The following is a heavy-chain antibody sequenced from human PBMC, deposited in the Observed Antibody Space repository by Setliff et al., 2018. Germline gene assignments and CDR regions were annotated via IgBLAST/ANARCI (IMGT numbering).Heavy chain of an antibody. CDR3: ARDRNDNYESSGYYYAGGYMDV. D-gene: IGHD3-22*01. Sequence: ASVKVSCKASGYTFTSYYMHWVRHAPGQGLEWMGLINPTGGSTSYAQKFQGRVTMTRDTSTSTVFMELSSLRSEDTAVYYCARDRNDNYESSGYYYAGGYMDVWGKGTTVAVAS. CDR1: GYTFTSYY. J-gene: IGHJ6*03. V-gene: IGHV1-46*01. CDR2: INPTGGST.